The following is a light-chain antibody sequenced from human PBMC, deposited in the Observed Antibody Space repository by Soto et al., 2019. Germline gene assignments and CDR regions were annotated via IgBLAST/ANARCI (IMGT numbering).Light chain of an antibody. V-gene: IGKV3-20*01. CDR3: QQYDTSPA. J-gene: IGKJ1*01. CDR1: QSVSSNY. Sequence: EIVLTQSPGTLSLSPGERATLSCRASQSVSSNYLAWYQQKPGQAPRLLIKGASRKATDIPDRFSGSGSGTDFPLTISRLEPEDFAVYYCQQYDTSPAFGQGTKVEI. CDR2: GAS.